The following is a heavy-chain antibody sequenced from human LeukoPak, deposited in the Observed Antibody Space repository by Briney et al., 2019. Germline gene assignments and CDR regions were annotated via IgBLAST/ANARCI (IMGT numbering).Heavy chain of an antibody. D-gene: IGHD2-15*01. Sequence: SETLPLTCTVSGGSISSGSYYWSWIRQPAGKGLEWIGRIYTSGSTNYNPSLKSRVTISVDTSKNQFSLKLSSVTAADTAVYYCVAWYNWFDPWGQGTLVTVSS. J-gene: IGHJ5*02. V-gene: IGHV4-61*02. CDR2: IYTSGST. CDR3: VAWYNWFDP. CDR1: GGSISSGSYY.